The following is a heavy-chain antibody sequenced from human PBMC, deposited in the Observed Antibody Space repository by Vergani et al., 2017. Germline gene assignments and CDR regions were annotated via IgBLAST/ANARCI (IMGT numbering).Heavy chain of an antibody. J-gene: IGHJ6*03. CDR3: VYRKTGCGTTGCFYPFYYYYYMGV. D-gene: IGHD1-7*01. CDR2: IYWNDDQ. V-gene: IGHV2-5*04. Sequence: QITLKESGPTLVKPTQTPTLTCTFSGCSLNTRVVSVAWIRQPPGKALDCLALIYWNDDQHYSPSLNNRVTITKDTSKNQVVLTITNMDYVDTGTYYCVYRKTGCGTTGCFYPFYYYYYMGVWGKGTTVTVSS. CDR1: GCSLNTRVVS.